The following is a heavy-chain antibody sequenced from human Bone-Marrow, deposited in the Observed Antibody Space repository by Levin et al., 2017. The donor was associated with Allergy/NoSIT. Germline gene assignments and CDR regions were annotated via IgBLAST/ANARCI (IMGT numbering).Heavy chain of an antibody. CDR2: IRGSSSYI. V-gene: IGHV3-21*01. J-gene: IGHJ6*03. CDR1: GFTFSSYP. D-gene: IGHD3-3*01. Sequence: SCAASGFTFSSYPMNWVRQAPGKGLEWVSSIRGSSSYITFSDSVKGRLTISRDNAKNSLYLQMNNLRAEDTAVYYCARRNDFWSRTHGGYYFFMDVWGKGTTVTVSS. CDR3: ARRNDFWSRTHGGYYFFMDV.